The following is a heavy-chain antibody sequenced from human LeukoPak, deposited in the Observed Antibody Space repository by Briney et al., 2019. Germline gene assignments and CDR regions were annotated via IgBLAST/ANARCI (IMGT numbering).Heavy chain of an antibody. J-gene: IGHJ3*02. Sequence: GGSLRLSCAASGFTFSSYAMSWVRQAPGKGLEWVSAISGSGGSTYYADSVKGRFTISRDNSKNTPYLQMNSLRAEDTAVYYCAKPLAPAGAFDIWGQGTMVTVSS. CDR2: ISGSGGST. CDR1: GFTFSSYA. CDR3: AKPLAPAGAFDI. D-gene: IGHD6-25*01. V-gene: IGHV3-23*01.